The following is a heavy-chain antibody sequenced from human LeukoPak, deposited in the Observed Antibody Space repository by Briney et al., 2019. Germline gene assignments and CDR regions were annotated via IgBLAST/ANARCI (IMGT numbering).Heavy chain of an antibody. CDR3: ARAPDYDFWSGHPNPYYYGMDV. J-gene: IGHJ6*02. CDR1: GGSISSYY. V-gene: IGHV4-4*07. CDR2: IYTSGST. Sequence: KPSETLSLTCTVSGGSISSYYWSWIRQPAGKGLEWIGRIYTSGSTNYNPSLKSRVTISVDTSKNQFSLKLSSVTAADTAVYYCARAPDYDFWSGHPNPYYYGMDVWGQGTTVTVSS. D-gene: IGHD3-3*01.